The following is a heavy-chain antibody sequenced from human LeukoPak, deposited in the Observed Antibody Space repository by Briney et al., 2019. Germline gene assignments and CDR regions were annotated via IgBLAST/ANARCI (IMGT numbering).Heavy chain of an antibody. CDR2: IKQDGSEK. CDR3: ARGGSIVVVVAATNFVY. V-gene: IGHV3-7*05. Sequence: GGSLRLSCAASGFTFSTYWMSWVRQAPGKGLEWVANIKQDGSEKYYVDSVKCRFTISRDNAKNSLYLQMNSLRAEDTAVYYCARGGSIVVVVAATNFVYWGQETLVTVSS. CDR1: GFTFSTYW. J-gene: IGHJ4*02. D-gene: IGHD2-15*01.